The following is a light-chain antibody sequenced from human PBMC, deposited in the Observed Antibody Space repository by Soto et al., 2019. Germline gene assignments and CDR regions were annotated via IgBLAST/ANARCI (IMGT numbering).Light chain of an antibody. CDR3: QQYCSSPRT. CDR2: GGS. Sequence: EIVLTQSPGTLSLSPGERATLSCRASQSVSTYLAWYQQKPGQAPRLLIYGGSARATGIPDRFSGSGSGTDYTVTISGLEPEDFAVYYCQQYCSSPRTFGQGTKVEIK. CDR1: QSVSTY. V-gene: IGKV3-20*01. J-gene: IGKJ1*01.